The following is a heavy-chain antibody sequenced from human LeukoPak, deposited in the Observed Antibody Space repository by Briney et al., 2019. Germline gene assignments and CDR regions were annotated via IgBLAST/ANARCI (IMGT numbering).Heavy chain of an antibody. CDR2: IRQDGNEI. D-gene: IGHD5-18*01. J-gene: IGHJ5*02. V-gene: IGHV3-7*01. Sequence: GGSLRLSCAASGFTFSLYWMSWVRQAPGKGLEWVANIRQDGNEIYYVDSVKGRFTISRDNAKNSLYLQMNSLRVEDTAVYYCARDPDTTMGNSGFDPWGQGTLVTVSS. CDR3: ARDPDTTMGNSGFDP. CDR1: GFTFSLYW.